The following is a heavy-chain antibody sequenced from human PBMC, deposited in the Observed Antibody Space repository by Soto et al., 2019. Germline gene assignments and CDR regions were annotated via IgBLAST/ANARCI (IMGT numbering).Heavy chain of an antibody. CDR2: INHSGRT. Sequence: QVQLQQWGAGLLKPSETLSLTCAVYGGSFSGYYWRCIRQPPGKGLEWIGEINHSGRTNYNPSLKSRVTRPVATSKIQCSLKLSSVTAADTAVYYCARVAAAARSFVDYWGLGTLVTVSS. CDR3: ARVAAAARSFVDY. D-gene: IGHD2-2*01. V-gene: IGHV4-34*01. J-gene: IGHJ4*02. CDR1: GGSFSGYY.